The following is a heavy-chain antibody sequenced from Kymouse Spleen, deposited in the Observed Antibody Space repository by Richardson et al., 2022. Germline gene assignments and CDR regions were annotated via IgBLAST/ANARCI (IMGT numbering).Heavy chain of an antibody. CDR3: ARDLDSSGWYYYYGMDV. J-gene: IGHJ6*02. D-gene: IGHD6-19*01. CDR2: IKQDGSEK. CDR1: GFTFSSYW. Sequence: EVQLVESGGGLVQPGGSLRLSCAASGFTFSSYWMSWVRQAPGKGLEWVANIKQDGSEKYYVDSVKGRFTISRDNAKNSLYLQMNSLRAEDTAVYYCARDLDSSGWYYYYGMDVWGQGTTVTVSS. V-gene: IGHV3-7*01.